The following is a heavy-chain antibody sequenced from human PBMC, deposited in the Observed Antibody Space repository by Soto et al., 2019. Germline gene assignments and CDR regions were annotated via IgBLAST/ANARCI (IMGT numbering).Heavy chain of an antibody. V-gene: IGHV4-59*01. D-gene: IGHD2-15*01. Sequence: SETLSLTCTVSGGSISSYDGSWIRQPPGKGLEWIGYIYYSGSTNYNPSLKSRVTISVDTSKNQFSLELSSVTAADTAVYYCARWPLRYCSGGSCYSDTANYYYYYMDVWGKGTTVTVSS. CDR2: IYYSGST. J-gene: IGHJ6*03. CDR1: GGSISSYD. CDR3: ARWPLRYCSGGSCYSDTANYYYYYMDV.